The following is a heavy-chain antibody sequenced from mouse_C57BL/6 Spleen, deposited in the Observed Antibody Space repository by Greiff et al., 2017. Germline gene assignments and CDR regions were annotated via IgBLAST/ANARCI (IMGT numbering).Heavy chain of an antibody. Sequence: QVQLQQPGAELVRPGSSVKLSCKASGYTFTSYWMDWVKQRPGQGLEWIGNIYPSDSENHYNQKFKDKATLTVDKSSSTAYMQLSSLTSEDSTVYYCAGESAIDDYDSYYAMDYWGQGTSVTVSS. CDR3: AGESAIDDYDSYYAMDY. J-gene: IGHJ4*01. CDR2: IYPSDSEN. D-gene: IGHD2-4*01. V-gene: IGHV1-61*01. CDR1: GYTFTSYW.